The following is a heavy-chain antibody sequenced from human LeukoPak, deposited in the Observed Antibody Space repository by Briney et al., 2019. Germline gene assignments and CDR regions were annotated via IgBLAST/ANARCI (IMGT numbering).Heavy chain of an antibody. D-gene: IGHD3-3*01. J-gene: IGHJ6*03. V-gene: IGHV7-4-1*02. CDR1: GYTFTSYA. CDR3: ARDQGNYYDFWSGYSLKPYYYYYYMDV. Sequence: ASVKVSCKASGYTFTSYAMNWVRQAPGQGLEWMGWINTNTGNPTYAQGFTGRFVFSLDTSVSTAYLQISSLKAEDTAVYYCARDQGNYYDFWSGYSLKPYYYYYYMDVWGKGTTVTVSS. CDR2: INTNTGNP.